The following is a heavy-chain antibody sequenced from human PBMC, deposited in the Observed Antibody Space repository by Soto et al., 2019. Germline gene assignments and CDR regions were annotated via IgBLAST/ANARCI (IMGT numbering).Heavy chain of an antibody. CDR2: ISGSGGST. CDR1: GFTFSSYA. D-gene: IGHD4-17*01. Sequence: GSLRLSCAASGFTFSSYAMSWVRQAPGKGLEWVSAISGSGGSTYYADSVKGRFTISRDNSKNTLYLQMNSLRAEDTAVYYCAKDLLRGYGPLRGANWFDPWGQGTLVTVSS. J-gene: IGHJ5*02. V-gene: IGHV3-23*01. CDR3: AKDLLRGYGPLRGANWFDP.